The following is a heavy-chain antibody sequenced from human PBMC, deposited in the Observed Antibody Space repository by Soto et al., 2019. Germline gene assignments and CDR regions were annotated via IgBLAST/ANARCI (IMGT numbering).Heavy chain of an antibody. D-gene: IGHD3-3*01. V-gene: IGHV1-8*01. CDR1: GYTFTSYD. CDR2: MNPNSGNT. J-gene: IGHJ3*02. Sequence: ASVKVSCKASGYTFTSYDINWVRQAIGQGLEWMGWMNPNSGNTGYAQKFQGRVTMTRNTSISTAYMELSSLRSEDTAVYYCARILRFLVNDAFDIWGQGTMVTVSS. CDR3: ARILRFLVNDAFDI.